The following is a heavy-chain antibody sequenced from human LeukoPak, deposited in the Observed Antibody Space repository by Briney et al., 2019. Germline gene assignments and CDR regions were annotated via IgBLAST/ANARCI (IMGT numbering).Heavy chain of an antibody. V-gene: IGHV3-23*01. CDR3: AKDYYYDSSGYYYRGVFDY. J-gene: IGHJ4*02. CDR1: GFTFSGYA. CDR2: ISGSGGST. D-gene: IGHD3-22*01. Sequence: PGGSLRLSCAASGFTFSGYAMSWVRQAPGKGLEWVSAISGSGGSTYYADSVKGRFTISRDNSKNTLYLQMNSLRAEDTAVYYCAKDYYYDSSGYYYRGVFDYWGQGTLVTVSS.